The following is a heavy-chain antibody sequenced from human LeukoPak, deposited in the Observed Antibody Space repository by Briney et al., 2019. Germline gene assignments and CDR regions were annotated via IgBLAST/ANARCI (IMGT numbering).Heavy chain of an antibody. CDR1: GYTFTSYD. CDR3: ARAGYYDFWSGYYGD. J-gene: IGHJ4*02. Sequence: ASVKVSCKASGYTFTSYDINWVRQAPGQGLEWMGWINPNSGGTNYAQKFQGRVTMTRDTSISTAYMELSRLRSDDTAVYYCARAGYYDFWSGYYGDWGQGTLVTVSS. CDR2: INPNSGGT. D-gene: IGHD3-3*01. V-gene: IGHV1-2*02.